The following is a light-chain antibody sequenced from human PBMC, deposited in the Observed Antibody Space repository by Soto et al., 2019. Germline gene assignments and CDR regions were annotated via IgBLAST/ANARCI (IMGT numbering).Light chain of an antibody. Sequence: DIQMTQYPSSLSASVGDRVTSTCRASQNINTWLSWHQQKPGKAPKLLIYAASTLQSGVPLRFSGTGSGTEFTLTISSLQPDDFATYYCQQYHSYSTFGQGTKVDIK. CDR2: AAS. V-gene: IGKV1-5*03. J-gene: IGKJ1*01. CDR1: QNINTW. CDR3: QQYHSYST.